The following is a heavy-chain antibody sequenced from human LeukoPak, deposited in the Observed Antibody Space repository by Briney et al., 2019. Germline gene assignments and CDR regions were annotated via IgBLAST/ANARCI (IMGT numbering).Heavy chain of an antibody. Sequence: PGGSLRLSCAASGFTFSGHVMHWVRQAPGKGLEWVALISYDGGNKYYADSVKGRFTISRDNPKNTLYLQMDSLRPEDTAVYYCAKPVTLVIRGAPFDSWGQGTLVTVSS. D-gene: IGHD3-10*01. V-gene: IGHV3-30-3*02. J-gene: IGHJ4*01. CDR3: AKPVTLVIRGAPFDS. CDR1: GFTFSGHV. CDR2: ISYDGGNK.